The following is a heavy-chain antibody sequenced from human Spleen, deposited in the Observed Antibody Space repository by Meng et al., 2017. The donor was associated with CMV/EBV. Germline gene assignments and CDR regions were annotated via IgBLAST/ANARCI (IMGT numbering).Heavy chain of an antibody. D-gene: IGHD4/OR15-4a*01. Sequence: GESLKISCTASGFTLSRYTMNWVRQAPGKGLEWVSSISSGSDDIYYGDSVKGRFTISRDNAKNSLYLQMNSLRGEDTAVYYCARDSLSGPMVIIAGNSMDVWGQGTTVTVSS. V-gene: IGHV3-21*01. CDR3: ARDSLSGPMVIIAGNSMDV. CDR1: GFTLSRYT. J-gene: IGHJ6*02. CDR2: ISSGSDDI.